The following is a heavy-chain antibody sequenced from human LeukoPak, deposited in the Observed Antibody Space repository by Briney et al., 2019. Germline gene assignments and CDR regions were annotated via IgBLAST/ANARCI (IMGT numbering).Heavy chain of an antibody. Sequence: SETLSPTCTVSGGSISSYYWSWIRQPPGKGLEWIGYIYYSGSTNYNPSLKSRVTISVDTSKNQFSLKLSSVTAADTAVYYCARAGGGSSWSFDYWGQGTLVTVSS. J-gene: IGHJ4*02. V-gene: IGHV4-59*01. CDR2: IYYSGST. D-gene: IGHD6-13*01. CDR1: GGSISSYY. CDR3: ARAGGGSSWSFDY.